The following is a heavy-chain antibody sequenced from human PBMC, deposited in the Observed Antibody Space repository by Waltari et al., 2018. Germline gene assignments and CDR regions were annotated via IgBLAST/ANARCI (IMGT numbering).Heavy chain of an antibody. J-gene: IGHJ6*03. CDR1: GGSISTYY. CDR3: ARLPYNNIYFYYYMDV. V-gene: IGHV4-4*07. CDR2: IYATGST. Sequence: VQLQESGPGLVKPSETLSLTCTVSGGSISTYYWIGLRQPAGKGLEWFGRIYATGSTNYHPSLKSRVTMSVDTSKNQFSLKLSSVTAADTAVYYCARLPYNNIYFYYYMDVWGKGTTVTVSS. D-gene: IGHD3-10*01.